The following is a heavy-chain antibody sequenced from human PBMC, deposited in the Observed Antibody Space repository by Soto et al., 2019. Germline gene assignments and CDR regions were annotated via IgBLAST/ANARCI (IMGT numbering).Heavy chain of an antibody. D-gene: IGHD6-19*01. CDR2: IYWSDDK. Sequence: SGPTLVNPTQTLTPTCTVSGFSLTTSGVGVGWIRQPPGKALECLVVIYWSDDKRFSPSLKSRLTISKDSSKNQVVLTMTNMDPVDTGTYYCEHTYYDDSGWIPFDYWGQGTQVTVSS. V-gene: IGHV2-5*01. CDR3: EHTYYDDSGWIPFDY. CDR1: GFSLTTSGVG. J-gene: IGHJ4*02.